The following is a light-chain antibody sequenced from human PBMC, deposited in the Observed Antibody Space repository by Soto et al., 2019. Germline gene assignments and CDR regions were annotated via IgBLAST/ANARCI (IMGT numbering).Light chain of an antibody. CDR1: NSNIGSNY. J-gene: IGLJ3*02. V-gene: IGLV1-47*02. CDR2: NNH. Sequence: QSVLTQPPSASGPPGQRVTISCSGGNSNIGSNYVYWYQQLPGTAPQLLIYNNHQRPSGVPDRFSASKSGSSASLDVSGLRSEDEADYYCATWDDSLSCWVFGGGTKLTVL. CDR3: ATWDDSLSCWV.